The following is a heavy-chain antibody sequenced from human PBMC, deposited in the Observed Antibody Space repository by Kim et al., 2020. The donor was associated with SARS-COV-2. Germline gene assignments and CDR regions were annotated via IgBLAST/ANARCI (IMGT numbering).Heavy chain of an antibody. Sequence: GGSLRLSCAASGFTFSSYGMHWVRQAPGKGLEWVAVIWYDGSNKYYADSVKGRFTISRDNSKNTLYLQMNSLRAEDTAVYYCAGGITIFGGMDVWGKGTTVTVSS. V-gene: IGHV3-33*01. CDR3: AGGITIFGGMDV. D-gene: IGHD3-9*01. CDR1: GFTFSSYG. CDR2: IWYDGSNK. J-gene: IGHJ6*04.